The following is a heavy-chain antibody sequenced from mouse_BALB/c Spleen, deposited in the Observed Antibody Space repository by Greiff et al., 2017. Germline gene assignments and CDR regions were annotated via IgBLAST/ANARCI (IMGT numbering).Heavy chain of an antibody. Sequence: EVMLVESGGGLVKPGGSLKLSCAASGFTFSSYTMSWVRQTPEKRLEWVATISSGGSYTYYPDSVKGRFTISRDNAKNTLYLQMSSLKSEDTAMYYCTRDAPLYYGNYVAFAYWGQGTLVTVSA. D-gene: IGHD2-1*01. CDR3: TRDAPLYYGNYVAFAY. J-gene: IGHJ3*01. CDR1: GFTFSSYT. V-gene: IGHV5-6-4*01. CDR2: ISSGGSYT.